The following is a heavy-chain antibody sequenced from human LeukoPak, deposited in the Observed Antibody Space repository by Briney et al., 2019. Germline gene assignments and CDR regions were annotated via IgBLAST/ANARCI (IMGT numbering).Heavy chain of an antibody. CDR3: ARAGGWLQSPFDY. CDR1: GYTFTGHY. CDR2: INPNSGGT. D-gene: IGHD5-24*01. V-gene: IGHV1-2*02. Sequence: GASVKVSCKASGYTFTGHYMHWVRQAPGQGLEWMGWINPNSGGTNYAQKFQGRVTMTRDTSISTAYMELSRLRSDDTAVYYCARAGGWLQSPFDYWGQGTLVTVSS. J-gene: IGHJ4*02.